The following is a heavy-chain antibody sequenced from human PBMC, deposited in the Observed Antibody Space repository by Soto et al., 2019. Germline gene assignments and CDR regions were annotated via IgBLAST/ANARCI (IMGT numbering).Heavy chain of an antibody. Sequence: PSETLSLTCTVSGGSISSYYWSWIRQPAGKGLEWIGRIYTSGSTNYNPSLKSRVTMSVDTSKNQFSLKLSPVTAADAAVYYCAREWIGVDTARVGYYYYGMDVWGQGTTVTVSS. J-gene: IGHJ6*02. D-gene: IGHD5-18*01. CDR2: IYTSGST. CDR3: AREWIGVDTARVGYYYYGMDV. CDR1: GGSISSYY. V-gene: IGHV4-4*07.